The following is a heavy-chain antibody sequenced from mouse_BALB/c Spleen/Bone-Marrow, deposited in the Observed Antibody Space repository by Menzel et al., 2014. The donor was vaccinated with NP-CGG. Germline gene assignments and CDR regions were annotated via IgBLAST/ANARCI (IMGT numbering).Heavy chain of an antibody. J-gene: IGHJ2*01. CDR3: ARAPLLRLRNYFDY. CDR1: GYTFTSYW. V-gene: IGHV1-7*01. D-gene: IGHD1-2*01. CDR2: INPNTGYT. Sequence: VQLQQSGAELAKPGASVKMSCKASGYTFTSYWMHWVKQRPGQGLEWIGYINPNTGYTEYNQKFKDKATLTADKSSSTAYMQLSSLTSEDSAVYYCARAPLLRLRNYFDYWGQGTTLSLSS.